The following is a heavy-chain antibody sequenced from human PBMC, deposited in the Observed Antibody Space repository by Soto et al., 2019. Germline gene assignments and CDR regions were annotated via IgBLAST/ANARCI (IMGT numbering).Heavy chain of an antibody. CDR1: GGSISSYY. CDR3: ATLPPRIVVSLLPIPT. V-gene: IGHV4-59*12. D-gene: IGHD2-21*01. Sequence: SETLSLTCTVSGGSISSYYWSWIRQPPGKGLEWIGYIYHSGSTYYNPSLKSRVTISVDRSKNQFSLKLSSVTAADTAVYYCATLPPRIVVSLLPIPTWGQGILVTVSS. J-gene: IGHJ5*02. CDR2: IYHSGST.